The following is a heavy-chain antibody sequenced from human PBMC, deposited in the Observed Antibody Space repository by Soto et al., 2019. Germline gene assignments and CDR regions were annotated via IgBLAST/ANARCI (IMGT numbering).Heavy chain of an antibody. CDR3: ARGMIRGVVYYGVEV. CDR2: MSFDGSYK. D-gene: IGHD3-10*01. V-gene: IGHV3-30*03. J-gene: IGHJ6*02. Sequence: QEQLVASGGGAVQPGRSLRLSCTASGFSFSSYDMHWVRQAPGEGLEWVSAMSFDGSYKHYADSVKGRFTISRDNSENTLYLQMNGLRPEDTAVYFCARGMIRGVVYYGVEVWGQGTTVTVS. CDR1: GFSFSSYD.